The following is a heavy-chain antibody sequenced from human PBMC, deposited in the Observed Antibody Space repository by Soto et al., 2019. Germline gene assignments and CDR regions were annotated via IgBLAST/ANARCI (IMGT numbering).Heavy chain of an antibody. CDR1: GGSFSGYY. V-gene: IGHV4-34*01. D-gene: IGHD2-2*01. CDR2: INHSGST. J-gene: IGHJ4*02. CDR3: ARTYCSSTSCYDY. Sequence: QVQLQQWGAGLLKPSETLSLTCAVYGGSFSGYYWSWIRQPPGKGLEWIGEINHSGSTNYNPSLKSRVTRSVDTSKNQFSLKLSSVTAADTAVYYCARTYCSSTSCYDYWGQGTLVTVSS.